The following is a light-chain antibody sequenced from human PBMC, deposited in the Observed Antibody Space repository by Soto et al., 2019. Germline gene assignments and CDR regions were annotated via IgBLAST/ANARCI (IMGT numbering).Light chain of an antibody. Sequence: TQTPLSLPVTPGEPASISCRASQSVRSYLARYQVKPGQAPRLLIYDASRRASGVPARFSGSGSGTDFTLTISSLKPEDFALHYWQQRKTWHPITFGQGTRLEI. V-gene: IGKV3D-11*02. CDR3: QQRKTWHPIT. J-gene: IGKJ5*01. CDR1: QSVRSY. CDR2: DAS.